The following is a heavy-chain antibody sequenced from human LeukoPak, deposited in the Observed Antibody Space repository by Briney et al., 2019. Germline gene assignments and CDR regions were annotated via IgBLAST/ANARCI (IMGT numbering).Heavy chain of an antibody. D-gene: IGHD2-2*01. J-gene: IGHJ4*02. Sequence: ESLRPSCAASGFTSSAYDMHWVRQITGGGLGWVSTSGTVGDTFYSDSVKGRFTISRENAKNSVHLQMNSLRVEDSAIYFCVRAAMPYIINGRRFDYWGQGTLVTVSS. V-gene: IGHV3-13*04. CDR3: VRAAMPYIINGRRFDY. CDR1: GFTSSAYD. CDR2: SGTVGDT.